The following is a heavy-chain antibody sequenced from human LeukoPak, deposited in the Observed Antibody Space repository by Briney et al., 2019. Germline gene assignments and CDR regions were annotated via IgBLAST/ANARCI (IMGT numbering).Heavy chain of an antibody. V-gene: IGHV3-33*01. CDR2: IWYDGSNK. CDR3: ARDPSDYSNYYYYGMDI. Sequence: PGGSLRLSCAASGFTFSSYGMHWVRQAPGKGLEWVAVIWYDGSNKYYADSVKGRFTISRDNSKNTLYLQMNSLRAADTAVYYCARDPSDYSNYYYYGMDIWGQGTAVTVSS. J-gene: IGHJ6*02. CDR1: GFTFSSYG. D-gene: IGHD4-11*01.